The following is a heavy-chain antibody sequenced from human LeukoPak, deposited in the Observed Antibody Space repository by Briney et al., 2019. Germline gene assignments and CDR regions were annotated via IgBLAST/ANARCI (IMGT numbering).Heavy chain of an antibody. CDR2: ISAYNGNT. Sequence: ASVKVSCKASGYTFTSYGISWVRQAPGQGLEWMGWISAYNGNTNYAQKLQGRVTMTEDTSTDTAYMELSSLRSEDTAVYYCATEHSSALDPWGQGTLVTVSS. J-gene: IGHJ5*02. CDR1: GYTFTSYG. D-gene: IGHD3-22*01. CDR3: ATEHSSALDP. V-gene: IGHV1-18*01.